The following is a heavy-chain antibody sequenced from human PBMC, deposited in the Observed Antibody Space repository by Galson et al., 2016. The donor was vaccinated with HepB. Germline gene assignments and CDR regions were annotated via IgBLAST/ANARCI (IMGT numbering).Heavy chain of an antibody. Sequence: SLRLSCAASGFTFSNYAMTWVRQAPGKGLEGVSAITASGAVTYYADSVKGRFTLSRDTSKNTLYLQINSLRVEDTAIYYCAKGGDGYIRYYDSWGQGTLVTVSS. CDR1: GFTFSNYA. CDR3: AKGGDGYIRYYDS. J-gene: IGHJ4*02. CDR2: ITASGAVT. D-gene: IGHD5-24*01. V-gene: IGHV3-23*01.